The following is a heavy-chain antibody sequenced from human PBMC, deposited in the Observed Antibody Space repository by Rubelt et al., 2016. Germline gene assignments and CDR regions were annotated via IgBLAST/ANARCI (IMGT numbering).Heavy chain of an antibody. CDR1: GYTLTELS. J-gene: IGHJ4*02. V-gene: IGHV1-24*01. Sequence: QVQLVQSGAEVKKPGASVKVSCKVSGYTLTELSMHWVRQAPGKGLEWMGGFDPEDGEKIYAQKFQGRVPMTEDTSTDTAYMELSSLRSEDTAVYYCATRSLWFGEIDRYFDYWGQGTLVTVSS. CDR3: ATRSLWFGEIDRYFDY. CDR2: FDPEDGEK. D-gene: IGHD3-10*01.